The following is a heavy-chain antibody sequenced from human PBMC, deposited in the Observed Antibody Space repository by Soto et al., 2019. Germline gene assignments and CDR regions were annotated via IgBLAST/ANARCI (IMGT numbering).Heavy chain of an antibody. Sequence: GGSLRLSCAASGFTVSSNYMSWVRQAPGKGLEWVSVIYSDGSTNYADSGKGRFTISKDNSKNKLYLQMNSLRAEDTAVDYCARVHGDYDDYYYYYMDVWGKGTTVTVSS. V-gene: IGHV3-66*01. D-gene: IGHD4-17*01. J-gene: IGHJ6*03. CDR1: GFTVSSNY. CDR2: IYSDGST. CDR3: ARVHGDYDDYYYYYMDV.